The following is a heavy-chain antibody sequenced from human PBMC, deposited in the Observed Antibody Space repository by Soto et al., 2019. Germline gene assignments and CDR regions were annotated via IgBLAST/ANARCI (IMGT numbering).Heavy chain of an antibody. J-gene: IGHJ5*02. CDR1: GGSISSGGYY. D-gene: IGHD2-21*02. V-gene: IGHV4-31*03. CDR3: ALYCGGDCSWYNWFDP. CDR2: IYYSGST. Sequence: PSETLSLTCTVSGGSISSGGYYWSWIRQHPGKGLEWIGYIYYSGSTYYNPSLKSRVTISVDTSKNQFSLKLSSVTAADTAVYYCALYCGGDCSWYNWFDPWGQGTLVTVSS.